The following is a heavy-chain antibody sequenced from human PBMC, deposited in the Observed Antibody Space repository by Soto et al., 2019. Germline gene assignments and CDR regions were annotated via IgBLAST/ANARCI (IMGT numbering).Heavy chain of an antibody. J-gene: IGHJ4*02. Sequence: SETLSLTCAVYGGSFSGYYWSWIRQPPGKGLEWIGEINHSGSTNYNPSLKSRVTISVDTSKNQFSLKLSSVTAADTAVYYCASLLITMVRGVITPYYFDYWGQGTLVTVSS. CDR3: ASLLITMVRGVITPYYFDY. V-gene: IGHV4-34*01. D-gene: IGHD3-10*01. CDR2: INHSGST. CDR1: GGSFSGYY.